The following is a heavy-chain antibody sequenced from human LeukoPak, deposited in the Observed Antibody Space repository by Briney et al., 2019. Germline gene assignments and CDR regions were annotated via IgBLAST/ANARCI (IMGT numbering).Heavy chain of an antibody. CDR3: AKDMVSIFGVVLFDY. D-gene: IGHD3-3*01. Sequence: GGSLRLSCAASGFTFDDYAMRWVRQAPGKGLEWVSGISWNSGSIVYADSVKGRFTISRDNAKNSLYLQMNSLRAEDTALYYCAKDMVSIFGVVLFDYWGQGTLVTVSS. CDR2: ISWNSGSI. CDR1: GFTFDDYA. J-gene: IGHJ4*02. V-gene: IGHV3-9*01.